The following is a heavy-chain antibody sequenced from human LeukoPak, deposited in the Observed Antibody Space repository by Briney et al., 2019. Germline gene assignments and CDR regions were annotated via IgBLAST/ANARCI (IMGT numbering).Heavy chain of an antibody. Sequence: ASVKVSCKASGYTFTSYDINWARQATGQGLEWMGWMNANSGNTGYAQKFQGRVTITRNTSISTAYMELSSLRSEDTAVYYCARGPSGWYLGYYYYYMDVWGKGTTVTVSS. CDR1: GYTFTSYD. CDR3: ARGPSGWYLGYYYYYMDV. D-gene: IGHD6-19*01. CDR2: MNANSGNT. J-gene: IGHJ6*03. V-gene: IGHV1-8*03.